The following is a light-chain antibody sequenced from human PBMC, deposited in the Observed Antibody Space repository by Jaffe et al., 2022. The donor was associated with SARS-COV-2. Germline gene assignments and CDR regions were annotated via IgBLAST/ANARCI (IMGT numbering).Light chain of an antibody. J-gene: IGLJ2*01. CDR2: DND. V-gene: IGLV1-51*01. CDR1: SSNIGSNY. CDR3: GTWDGSLSAVV. Sequence: QSVLTQPPSVSAAPGQKVTISCSGSSSNIGSNYVSWYQQLPGTAPKLLIYDNDKRSSGIPDRFSGSKSGSSATLGVTGLQTGDEADYYCGTWDGSLSAVVFGGGTRLTVL.